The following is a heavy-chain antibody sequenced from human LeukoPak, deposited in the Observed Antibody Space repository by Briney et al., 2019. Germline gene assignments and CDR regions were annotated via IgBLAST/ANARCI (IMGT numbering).Heavy chain of an antibody. CDR1: GYTFSSYG. V-gene: IGHV1-18*01. CDR3: ARGMVRGLILSYYGMDV. D-gene: IGHD3-10*01. J-gene: IGHJ6*02. CDR2: ISAYNGNT. Sequence: ASVKVSCKASGYTFSSYGISWVRQAPGQGLEWMGWISAYNGNTNYAQKLQGRVTMTTDTSTSTAYMELRSLRSDDTAVYYCARGMVRGLILSYYGMDVWGQGTTVTVSS.